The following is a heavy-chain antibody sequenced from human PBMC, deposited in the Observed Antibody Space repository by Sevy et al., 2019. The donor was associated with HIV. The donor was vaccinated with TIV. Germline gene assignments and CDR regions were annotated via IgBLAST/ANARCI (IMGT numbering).Heavy chain of an antibody. D-gene: IGHD5-18*01. Sequence: GGSLRLSCAASGFTVSSNYMSWVRQAPGKGLEWVSVIYSGGSTYYADSVQGRFTISRDNSKNTLYLQMNSLRAEDTAVYYCARDRGYSYRGGHYYYGMDVWGQGTTVTVSS. J-gene: IGHJ6*02. CDR3: ARDRGYSYRGGHYYYGMDV. CDR1: GFTVSSNY. CDR2: IYSGGST. V-gene: IGHV3-53*01.